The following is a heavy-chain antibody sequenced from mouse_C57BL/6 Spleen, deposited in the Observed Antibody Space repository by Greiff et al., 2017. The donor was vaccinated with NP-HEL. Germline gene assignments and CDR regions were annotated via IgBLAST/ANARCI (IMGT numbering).Heavy chain of an antibody. CDR2: IYPGDGDT. Sequence: VQLQQSGPELVKPGASVKISCKASGYAFSSSWMNWVKQRPGKGLEWIGRIYPGDGDTNYNGKFKGKAKLTADKSSSTAYMQLSSLTSEDSAVYFCARNYGNWYFDVWGTGTTVTVSS. CDR1: GYAFSSSW. D-gene: IGHD2-1*01. J-gene: IGHJ1*03. V-gene: IGHV1-82*01. CDR3: ARNYGNWYFDV.